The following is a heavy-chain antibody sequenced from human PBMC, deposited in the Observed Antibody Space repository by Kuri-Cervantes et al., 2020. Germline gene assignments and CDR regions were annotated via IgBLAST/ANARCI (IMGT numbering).Heavy chain of an antibody. V-gene: IGHV1-46*01. CDR3: ARGRHPIGAGYCSGGSCKLYYYYYMDV. CDR2: INPSGGST. CDR1: GYTFTSYY. D-gene: IGHD2-15*01. Sequence: ASVKVSCKASGYTFTSYYMHWVRQAPGQGLEWMGIINPSGGSTTYAQKFQGRITMTRDTSTSTVYMELSSLRSEDTAVYYCARGRHPIGAGYCSGGSCKLYYYYYMDVWGKGTTVTVSS. J-gene: IGHJ6*03.